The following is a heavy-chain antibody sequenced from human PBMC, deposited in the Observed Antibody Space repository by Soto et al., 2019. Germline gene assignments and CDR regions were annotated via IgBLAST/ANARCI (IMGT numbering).Heavy chain of an antibody. CDR3: ARTYYYDSSGWVDV. CDR2: IYYSGST. V-gene: IGHV4-30-4*01. J-gene: IGHJ6*02. CDR1: GGSISSGDYY. D-gene: IGHD3-22*01. Sequence: SETLSLTCTVSGGSISSGDYYWSWIRQPPGKGLEWIGYIYYSGSTYYNPSLKSRVTISVETSKNQFSLKLSSVTAADTAVYYCARTYYYDSSGWVDVWGQGTTVTVSS.